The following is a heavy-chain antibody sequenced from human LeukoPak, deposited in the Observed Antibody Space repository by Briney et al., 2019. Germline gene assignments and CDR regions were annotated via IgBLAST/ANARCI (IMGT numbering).Heavy chain of an antibody. CDR3: ARDKAVTTEVTQHFQH. D-gene: IGHD4-23*01. Sequence: ASVKVSCKVSGGTLSSYSISWVRQAPGQGLEWMGWISAYNGYTDYAQKLQFRVTMTTDTSTSTAYMELRSLRSDDTAVYYCARDKAVTTEVTQHFQHWGQGTLVTVSS. J-gene: IGHJ1*01. V-gene: IGHV1-18*01. CDR1: GGTLSSYS. CDR2: ISAYNGYT.